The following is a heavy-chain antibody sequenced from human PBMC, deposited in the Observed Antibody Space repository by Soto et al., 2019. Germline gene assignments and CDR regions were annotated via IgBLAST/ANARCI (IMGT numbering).Heavy chain of an antibody. V-gene: IGHV3-33*03. J-gene: IGHJ4*02. CDR3: AKSQPDDRANDY. CDR2: VWYDGSEQ. D-gene: IGHD5-18*01. CDR1: GFSFSSYD. Sequence: QVQLVESGGGVVQPGRSLRLSCAASGFSFSSYDMHWVRQAPGQGLEWVAVVWYDGSEQYYADSVKGRFTVPRDNSKNTLYQQMKSLRAEDTAVYYCAKSQPDDRANDYWGQGTLVTVSS.